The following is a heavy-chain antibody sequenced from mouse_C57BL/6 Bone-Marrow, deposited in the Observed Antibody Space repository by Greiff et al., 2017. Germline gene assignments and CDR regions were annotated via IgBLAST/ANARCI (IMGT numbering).Heavy chain of an antibody. J-gene: IGHJ3*01. CDR1: GYAFTNYL. D-gene: IGHD2-5*01. CDR3: ARSYSNHGGFAY. CDR2: INPGSGGT. Sequence: QVQLQQSGAELVRPGTSVKVSCKASGYAFTNYLIEWVKQRPGQGLEWIGVINPGSGGTNYNEQFKGKATLTADKSSSTAYMQLSSLTSEDSAVXFFARSYSNHGGFAYWGQGTLVTVSA. V-gene: IGHV1-54*01.